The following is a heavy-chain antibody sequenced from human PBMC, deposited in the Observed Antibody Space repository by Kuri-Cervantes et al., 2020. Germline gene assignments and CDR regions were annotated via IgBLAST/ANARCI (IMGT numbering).Heavy chain of an antibody. Sequence: TLSLTCTVSGDSINSYYWNWIRQPPGKALEWLALIYWDDDKRYSPSLKSRLTITKDTSKNQVVLTMTNMDPVDTATYYCAHSADYYGSGSYSGNWFDPWGQGTLVTVSS. CDR2: IYWDDDK. V-gene: IGHV2-5*08. CDR3: AHSADYYGSGSYSGNWFDP. J-gene: IGHJ5*02. D-gene: IGHD3-10*01. CDR1: GDSINSYYW.